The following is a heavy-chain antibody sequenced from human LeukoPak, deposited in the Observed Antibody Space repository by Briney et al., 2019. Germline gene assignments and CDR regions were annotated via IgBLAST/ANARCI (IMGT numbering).Heavy chain of an antibody. CDR2: ISDSGGST. V-gene: IGHV3-21*01. J-gene: IGHJ5*02. CDR1: GFTFSSYA. Sequence: GGSLRLSCAASGFTFSSYAMSWVRQAPGKGLEWVSSISDSGGSTYYADSVKGRFTISRDNAKNSLYLQMNSLRAEDTAVYYCARDKGGYDPPGDNWFDPWGQGTLVTVSS. D-gene: IGHD5-12*01. CDR3: ARDKGGYDPPGDNWFDP.